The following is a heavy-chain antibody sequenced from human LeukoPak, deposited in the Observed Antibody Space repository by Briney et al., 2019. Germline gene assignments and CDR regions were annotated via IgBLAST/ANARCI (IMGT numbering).Heavy chain of an antibody. CDR3: ARPANHDYSLYYYYYGMDV. CDR2: INPSGGST. D-gene: IGHD4-4*01. CDR1: GYTFTSYY. Sequence: ASVKVSCKASGYTFTSYYMHWVRQAPGQGLEWMGIINPSGGSTSYARKFQGRVTMTRDTSTSTVYMELSSLRSEDTAVYYCARPANHDYSLYYYYYGMDVWGQGTTVTVSS. J-gene: IGHJ6*02. V-gene: IGHV1-46*01.